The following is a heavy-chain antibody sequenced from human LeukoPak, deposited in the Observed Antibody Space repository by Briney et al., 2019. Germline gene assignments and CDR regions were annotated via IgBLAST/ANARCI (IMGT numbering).Heavy chain of an antibody. J-gene: IGHJ3*01. D-gene: IGHD2-15*01. CDR2: FYRGGNT. CDR1: GFTVSSGH. Sequence: PGGSLRLSCAVSGFTVSSGHMHRVRQAPGQGLEWVATFYRGGNTYHADSVKGRLTVSRDNLKNTVSLQMDSLRAEDTAVYYCATSKSATYDGLDLWGQGTRVTVSS. V-gene: IGHV3-53*01. CDR3: ATSKSATYDGLDL.